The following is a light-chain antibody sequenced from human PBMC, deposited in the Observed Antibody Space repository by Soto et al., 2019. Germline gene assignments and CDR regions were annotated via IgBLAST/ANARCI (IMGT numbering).Light chain of an antibody. CDR3: QQGHNWPLT. CDR2: GAS. CDR1: QRINSE. J-gene: IGKJ2*01. Sequence: EIVMTQSPATLSLSPGERAALSCRASQRINSELAWYQQKPGQHPRLLIYGASTRATGVPARFTGSESGSEFTLTISGLQSEDFAVYYCQQGHNWPLTFGHGTRLEI. V-gene: IGKV3-15*01.